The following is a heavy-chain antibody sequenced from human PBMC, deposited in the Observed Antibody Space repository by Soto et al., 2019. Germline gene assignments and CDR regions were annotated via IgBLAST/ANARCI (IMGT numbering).Heavy chain of an antibody. CDR2: ISYDGSNK. Sequence: QVQLVESGGGVVQPGRSLRLSCAASGFTFSSYAMHWVRQAPGKGLEWVAVISYDGSNKYYADSVKGRFTISRDNSKNTLYLQMNSLRAEDTAVYYCAREVYYYAFDYWGQGTLVTVSS. CDR3: AREVYYYAFDY. V-gene: IGHV3-30-3*01. CDR1: GFTFSSYA. J-gene: IGHJ4*02. D-gene: IGHD3-10*01.